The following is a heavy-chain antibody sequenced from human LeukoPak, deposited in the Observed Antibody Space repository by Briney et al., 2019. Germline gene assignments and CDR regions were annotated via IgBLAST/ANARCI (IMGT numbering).Heavy chain of an antibody. Sequence: GGSLRLSCAASGFTVSSNYMSWVRQAPGKGLEWVSVIYSGGSTYYADSVKGRFTISRDNSKNTLYLQMNSLRAEDTAVYYCATRITMIVALDYWGQGTLVTVSS. CDR3: ATRITMIVALDY. D-gene: IGHD3-22*01. CDR1: GFTVSSNY. CDR2: IYSGGST. J-gene: IGHJ4*02. V-gene: IGHV3-53*01.